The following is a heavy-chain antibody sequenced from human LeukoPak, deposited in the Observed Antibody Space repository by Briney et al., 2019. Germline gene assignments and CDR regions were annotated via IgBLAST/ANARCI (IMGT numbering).Heavy chain of an antibody. CDR1: GFTFSSYA. CDR3: ARKSSGSGNYYMDV. J-gene: IGHJ6*03. D-gene: IGHD3-10*01. V-gene: IGHV3-30*04. Sequence: PGGSLRLSCAASGFTFSSYAMHWVRQAPGKGLEWVAVISYDGSNKYYADSVKGRFTISRDNSKNTLYLQMNSLRTEDTAVYYCARKSSGSGNYYMDVWGKGTTVTVSS. CDR2: ISYDGSNK.